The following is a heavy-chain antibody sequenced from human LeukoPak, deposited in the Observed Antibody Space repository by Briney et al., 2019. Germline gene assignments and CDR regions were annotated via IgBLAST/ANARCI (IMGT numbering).Heavy chain of an antibody. V-gene: IGHV3-33*06. J-gene: IGHJ4*02. CDR3: AKDTAIQFLEPTF. D-gene: IGHD3-3*01. CDR1: GFTFNTHG. CDR2: IWFDGSVK. Sequence: GGSLRLSCAASGFTFNTHGMHWVRQAPGKGLEWVAAIWFDGSVKHYSDAVKGRFTISRDNSLDTLYLQMNSLRVEDTAMYYCAKDTAIQFLEPTFWGQGTLVTVSS.